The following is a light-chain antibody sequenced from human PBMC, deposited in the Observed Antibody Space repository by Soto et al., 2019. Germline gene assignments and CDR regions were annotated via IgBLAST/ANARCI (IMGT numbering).Light chain of an antibody. CDR2: EVS. CDR3: SSKSSGSTPML. CDR1: SSDVGGYRF. V-gene: IGLV2-14*01. J-gene: IGLJ3*02. Sequence: QSVLTQPASVSGSPGQSITISCTGTSSDVGGYRFVSWYQHHPGEAPKLIIYEVSNRPSGVSSRFSGSKSGNTASLTISGHQAEDESLYYCSSKSSGSTPMLFGGGTKLTVL.